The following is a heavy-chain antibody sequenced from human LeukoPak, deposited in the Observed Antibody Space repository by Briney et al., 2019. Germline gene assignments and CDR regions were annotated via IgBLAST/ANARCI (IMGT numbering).Heavy chain of an antibody. CDR3: ARATHYEDRNNIAFDI. CDR1: GGSINSYY. V-gene: IGHV4-4*07. D-gene: IGHD3-16*01. J-gene: IGHJ3*02. Sequence: SETLSLTCTVSGGSINSYYWSWIRQPAGKGLEWIGRINPSGSTKNNPSLKSRVTMSLDTRKNQLSLNLGSVTAADTAVYYCARATHYEDRNNIAFDIWGRGTMVTVSS. CDR2: INPSGST.